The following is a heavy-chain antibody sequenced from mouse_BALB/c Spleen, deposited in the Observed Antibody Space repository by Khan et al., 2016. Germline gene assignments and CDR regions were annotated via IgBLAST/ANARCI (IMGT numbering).Heavy chain of an antibody. J-gene: IGHJ4*01. Sequence: EVQLQESGPGLVKPSQSLSLTCTVTGYSITGDYAWNWIRQFPGNKLEWMGYISYSGTTTYNPSLKSRISITRDTSKNQFFLQLNSVPTEDTATYYCARWLVARDYWGQGASVTLSS. V-gene: IGHV3-2*02. CDR1: GYSITGDYA. D-gene: IGHD2-12*01. CDR3: ARWLVARDY. CDR2: ISYSGTT.